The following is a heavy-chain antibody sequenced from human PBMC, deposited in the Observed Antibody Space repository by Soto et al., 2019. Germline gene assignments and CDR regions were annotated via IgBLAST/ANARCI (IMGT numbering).Heavy chain of an antibody. CDR1: GFTFTSSA. J-gene: IGHJ4*02. D-gene: IGHD3-22*01. CDR2: IVVGSGNT. CDR3: AADPHYYDSSGYTDY. V-gene: IGHV1-58*01. Sequence: GASVKVSCKASGFTFTSSAVQWVRQALGQRLEWIGWIVVGSGNTNYAQKFQERVTITRDMSTSTAYMELSSLRSEDTAVYYCAADPHYYDSSGYTDYWGQGTLVTVSS.